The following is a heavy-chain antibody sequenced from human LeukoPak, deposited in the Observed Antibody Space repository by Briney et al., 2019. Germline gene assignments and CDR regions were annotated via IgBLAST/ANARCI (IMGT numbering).Heavy chain of an antibody. CDR1: GGSISSSSYY. J-gene: IGHJ5*02. CDR3: ARQALYDDIVVGAFDP. CDR2: IYYSGST. Sequence: SETLTLTCTVSGGSISSSSYYWGRMRQPPGKGLEGIRSIYYSGSTYYNPSLKRRITISVDTSKTQFSLKLSSVTAADTAAYYCARQALYDDIVVGAFDPWGQGTLVTVSS. D-gene: IGHD2-15*01. V-gene: IGHV4-39*01.